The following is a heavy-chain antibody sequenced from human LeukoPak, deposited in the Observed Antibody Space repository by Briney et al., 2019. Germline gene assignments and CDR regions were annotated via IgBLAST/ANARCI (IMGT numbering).Heavy chain of an antibody. CDR3: ARGSGSQSLGFDS. Sequence: GGSLRLSCAASGFTFSYYGMHWVRQAPGKGLEWVGVISNDGRNQYYADSVKGRFTISRDNAKNSLYLQMNSLRAEDTAMYFCARGSGSQSLGFDSWGQGTLVTVSS. J-gene: IGHJ4*02. CDR1: GFTFSYYG. CDR2: ISNDGRNQ. V-gene: IGHV3-30*03. D-gene: IGHD1-26*01.